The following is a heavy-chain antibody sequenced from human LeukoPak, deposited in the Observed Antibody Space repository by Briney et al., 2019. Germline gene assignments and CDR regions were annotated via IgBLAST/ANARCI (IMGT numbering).Heavy chain of an antibody. CDR1: GFTFSNFW. CDR2: MHPEGNEK. D-gene: IGHD1-1*01. Sequence: GGSLRLSCAVSGFTFSNFWMSWVRQAPGRGLEWVASMHPEGNEKYHVESVKGRFTISRDNAKNLLFLQMNGLRGEDTAVYYCARGDDFSGDHWGQGTLVTVSS. V-gene: IGHV3-7*04. CDR3: ARGDDFSGDH. J-gene: IGHJ4*02.